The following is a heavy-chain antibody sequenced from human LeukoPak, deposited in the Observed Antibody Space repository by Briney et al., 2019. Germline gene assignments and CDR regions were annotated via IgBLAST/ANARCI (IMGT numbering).Heavy chain of an antibody. V-gene: IGHV1-2*02. CDR1: GYIFTGYY. D-gene: IGHD1-26*01. CDR3: ARGRGGVGAKAHDAFDI. CDR2: INPNRGDT. J-gene: IGHJ3*02. Sequence: ASVKVSCKTSGYIFTGYYLNWVRQAPGQRLEWMGWINPNRGDTKYAQKFQGRVTMTRDTSINTVYMELSGLTSDDTAVYYCARGRGGVGAKAHDAFDIWGQGTMVTVSS.